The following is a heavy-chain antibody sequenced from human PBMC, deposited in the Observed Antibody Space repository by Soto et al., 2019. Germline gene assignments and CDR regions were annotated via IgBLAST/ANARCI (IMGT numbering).Heavy chain of an antibody. CDR3: AGGVYCSSTSCYWGMDV. CDR1: GGSFSGYY. D-gene: IGHD2-2*01. J-gene: IGHJ6*02. Sequence: PSETLSLTXAVYGGSFSGYYWSWIRQPPGKGLEWIGEINHGGTTNYNPSLKSRVTLSVDTSKNQFSLKLSSVTAADTAVYYCAGGVYCSSTSCYWGMDVWGQGTTVTVSS. CDR2: INHGGTT. V-gene: IGHV4-34*01.